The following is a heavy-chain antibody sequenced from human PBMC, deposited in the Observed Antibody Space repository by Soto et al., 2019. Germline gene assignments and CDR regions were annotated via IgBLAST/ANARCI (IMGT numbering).Heavy chain of an antibody. J-gene: IGHJ4*02. Sequence: WGSLRVSCAASGVTFRSYAMSWVRQAPGKGLEWVSAISDSGGKTYYADSVKGRFTISRDNSKNTLYLQMNSLRAEDTAVYYCARDRKVWQYWGQGTLVTVSS. D-gene: IGHD6-13*01. CDR3: ARDRKVWQY. V-gene: IGHV3-23*01. CDR1: GVTFRSYA. CDR2: ISDSGGKT.